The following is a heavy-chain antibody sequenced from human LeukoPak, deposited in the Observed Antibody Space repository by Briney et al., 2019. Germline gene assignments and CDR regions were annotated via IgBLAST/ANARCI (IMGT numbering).Heavy chain of an antibody. J-gene: IGHJ4*02. Sequence: GGSLRLSCAASAFTFSGYSMNWVRQAPGKGLEWVSYISPSATTIYYADSVKGRFTISRDNAKNSLYLQMNSLRAEDTAVYYCAREYSSSSGRSFDYWGQGTLVTVSS. V-gene: IGHV3-48*01. D-gene: IGHD6-6*01. CDR2: ISPSATTI. CDR3: AREYSSSSGRSFDY. CDR1: AFTFSGYS.